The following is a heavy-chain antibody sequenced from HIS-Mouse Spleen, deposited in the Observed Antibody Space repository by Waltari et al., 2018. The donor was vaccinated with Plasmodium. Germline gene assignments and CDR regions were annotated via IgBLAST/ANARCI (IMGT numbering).Heavy chain of an antibody. V-gene: IGHV4-61*01. D-gene: IGHD1-7*01. CDR2: NYERRSN. CDR1: GGSVSSGIYY. CDR3: ARVGDGWELGGFDY. J-gene: IGHJ4*02. Sequence: QVQLQESGPGLVKPSATLSLTCTVSGGSVSSGIYYWSWIRQPPGKGLEWTGYNYERRSNNYNPAIRSGVSIAVDTSKNQCSLELRCVTDADTAVYYCARVGDGWELGGFDYWGQGTLVTVSS.